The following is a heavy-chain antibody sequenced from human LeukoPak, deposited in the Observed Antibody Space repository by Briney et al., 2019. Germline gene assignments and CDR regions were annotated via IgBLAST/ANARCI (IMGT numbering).Heavy chain of an antibody. CDR1: GFTFSSYW. D-gene: IGHD6-19*01. J-gene: IGHJ4*02. CDR2: EREDEWDK. CDR3: AREVAGALDF. V-gene: IGHV3-7*01. Sequence: GGSLRLSCGASGFTFSSYWMAWARQARGKGLEGVANEREDEWDKGCADSVKGRFNISRDNGKNSLYLQMPSLQAEDTAVYDCAREVAGALDFWGQGTLVIVSS.